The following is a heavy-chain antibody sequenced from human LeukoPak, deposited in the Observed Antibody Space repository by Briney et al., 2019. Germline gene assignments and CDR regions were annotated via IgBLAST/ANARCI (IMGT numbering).Heavy chain of an antibody. D-gene: IGHD3-22*01. CDR1: GYTFTDYY. J-gene: IGHJ5*02. V-gene: IGHV1-2*06. CDR3: ARGYKYYFESSAYYYNNWFDP. CDR2: INPKNGDT. Sequence: ASVKVSRKASGYTFTDYYMHWVRQAPGQGLQWMGRINPKNGDTHYAQKFQGRVTMTRDTSISTAYMELSRLRADDTAVYYCARGYKYYFESSAYYYNNWFDPWGQGTLVTVSS.